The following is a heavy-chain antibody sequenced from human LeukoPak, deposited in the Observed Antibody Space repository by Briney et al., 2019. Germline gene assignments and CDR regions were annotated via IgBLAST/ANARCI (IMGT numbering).Heavy chain of an antibody. J-gene: IGHJ4*02. CDR2: ISYDGSNK. Sequence: GGSLRLSCAASGFIFSSYAMHWVRQAPGKGLEWVAVISYDGSNKYYADSVKGRFTISRDNSKNTLYLQMNSLRAEDTAVYYCATYYYDSSGYYPHFDYWGQGTLVTVSS. CDR3: ATYYYDSSGYYPHFDY. V-gene: IGHV3-30-3*01. CDR1: GFIFSSYA. D-gene: IGHD3-22*01.